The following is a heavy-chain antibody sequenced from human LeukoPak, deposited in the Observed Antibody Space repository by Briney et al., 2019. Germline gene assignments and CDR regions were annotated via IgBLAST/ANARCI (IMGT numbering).Heavy chain of an antibody. D-gene: IGHD3-9*01. CDR1: GGSISSSPYY. V-gene: IGHV4-39*02. CDR3: TRMPTGYPNWFDP. Sequence: SETLSLTCTVSGGSISSSPYYWNWIRQPPGKGLEWIGSISYSGTTSHNPSLNSRVTISVDTSKNHFSLRLTSVTAADTAIYYCTRMPTGYPNWFDPWGQGAPVTVSS. CDR2: ISYSGTT. J-gene: IGHJ5*02.